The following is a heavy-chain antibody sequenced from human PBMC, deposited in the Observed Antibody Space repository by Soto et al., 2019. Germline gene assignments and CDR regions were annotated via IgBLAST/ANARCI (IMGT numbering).Heavy chain of an antibody. J-gene: IGHJ4*02. CDR2: IYYSVTT. Sequence: QVQLQESGPGLVKPSETLSLTCTVSGGSISSYYWSWIRQPPGKGLEWIGYIYYSVTTNYNPSLKSRLTISVDTSKNQFSLKLSSVTAADTAVYYCARGPTYYYDSSGYYLFDYWGQGTLVTVSS. CDR1: GGSISSYY. D-gene: IGHD3-22*01. CDR3: ARGPTYYYDSSGYYLFDY. V-gene: IGHV4-59*01.